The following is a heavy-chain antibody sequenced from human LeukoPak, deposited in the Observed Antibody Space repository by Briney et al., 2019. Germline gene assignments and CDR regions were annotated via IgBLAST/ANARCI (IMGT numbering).Heavy chain of an antibody. D-gene: IGHD1-26*01. V-gene: IGHV5-51*07. J-gene: IGHJ3*02. CDR3: ARLSGNYDNAFDI. Sequence: GESLKVSCRGSGYNFATYWIAWVHHMRGKGLEWMGTIYRDDSHTTYSPSFQGQVTISVDKSISTAYLQWSSLKASDTAIYYCARLSGNYDNAFDIWGQGTMVTVSS. CDR1: GYNFATYW. CDR2: IYRDDSHT.